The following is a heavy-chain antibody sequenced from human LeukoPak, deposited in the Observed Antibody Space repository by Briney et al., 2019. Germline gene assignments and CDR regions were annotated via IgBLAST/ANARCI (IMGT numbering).Heavy chain of an antibody. V-gene: IGHV3-30*18. CDR2: ISYDGSNK. J-gene: IGHJ4*02. Sequence: GGSLRLSCAASGFTFSSYGMHWVRQAPGKGLEWVAVISYDGSNKYYADSVKGRFTISRDNSKNTLYLQMNSLRAEDTAVYYCAKGSSGWYLSGEDYFDYWGQGTLVTVSS. D-gene: IGHD6-13*01. CDR3: AKGSSGWYLSGEDYFDY. CDR1: GFTFSSYG.